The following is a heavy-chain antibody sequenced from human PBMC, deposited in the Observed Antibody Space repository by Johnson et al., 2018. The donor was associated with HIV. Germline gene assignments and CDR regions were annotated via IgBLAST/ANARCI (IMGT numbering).Heavy chain of an antibody. D-gene: IGHD3-10*01. CDR3: ARIGLPYYYGSGSYSHDAFHI. Sequence: VQLVESGGGLVQPGGSLRLSCAASGFIFSRYWMHWVRQVPGKGLEWVSGISWNSGSIGYADSVKGRFPISRDNSKNTLYLQMNSLRAEDTAVYYCARIGLPYYYGSGSYSHDAFHIWGQGTMVTVSA. CDR1: GFIFSRYW. CDR2: ISWNSGSI. V-gene: IGHV3-74*01. J-gene: IGHJ3*02.